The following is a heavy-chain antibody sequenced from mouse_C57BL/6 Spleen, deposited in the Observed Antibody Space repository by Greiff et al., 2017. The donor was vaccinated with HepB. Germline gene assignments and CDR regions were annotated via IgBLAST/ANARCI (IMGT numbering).Heavy chain of an antibody. CDR2: INPNNGGT. CDR1: GYTFTDYN. D-gene: IGHD1-1*01. V-gene: IGHV1-22*01. CDR3: ARKLLRYAGTGFDY. J-gene: IGHJ2*01. Sequence: EVKLQESGPELVKPGASVKMSCKASGYTFTDYNMHWVKQSHGKSLEWIGYINPNNGGTSYNQKFKGKATLTVNKSSSTAYMELRSLTSEDSAVYYCARKLLRYAGTGFDYWGQGTTLTVSS.